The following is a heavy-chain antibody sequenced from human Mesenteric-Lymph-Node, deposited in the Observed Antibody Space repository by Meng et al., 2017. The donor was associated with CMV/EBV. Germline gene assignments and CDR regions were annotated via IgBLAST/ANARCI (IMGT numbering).Heavy chain of an antibody. CDR2: IYYIGST. D-gene: IGHD2-2*01. V-gene: IGHV4-59*01. CDR3: ARGRVVGLNYGMDV. CDR1: GGSISSYY. J-gene: IGHJ6*02. Sequence: SETLSLTCTVSGGSISSYYWSWIRQPPGKGLEWIGYIYYIGSTNYNPSLQSRVTISVATSKNQFSLKLSSVTAADTAVYYCARGRVVGLNYGMDVWGQGTTVTVSS.